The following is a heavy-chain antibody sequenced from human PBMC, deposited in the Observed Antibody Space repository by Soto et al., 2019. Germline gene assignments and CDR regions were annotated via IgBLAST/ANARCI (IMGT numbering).Heavy chain of an antibody. D-gene: IGHD5-12*01. CDR1: GGSISSYY. CDR3: ARVIGGYDYYYYYGMDV. V-gene: IGHV4-59*01. CDR2: IYYRGST. J-gene: IGHJ6*02. Sequence: LSLTCTVSGGSISSYYWSWIRQPPGKGLEWIGYIYYRGSTNYNPSLKSRVTISVATSKNQFSLKLSSVTAADTAVYYCARVIGGYDYYYYYGMDVWGQGTTVTVSS.